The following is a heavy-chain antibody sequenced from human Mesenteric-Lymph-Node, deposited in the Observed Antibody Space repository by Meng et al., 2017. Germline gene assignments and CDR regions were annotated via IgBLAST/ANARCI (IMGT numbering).Heavy chain of an antibody. D-gene: IGHD1-14*01. J-gene: IGHJ5*02. CDR3: ATYRMNWFDP. CDR2: IYTSGST. CDR1: GGSISSGSYY. V-gene: IGHV4-61*02. Sequence: SETLSLTCTVSGGSISSGSYYWSWIRQPAGKGLEWIGRIYTSGSTDYNPSLKSRVTISLDTSKNQFSLKLSSVTAADTAVYYCATYRMNWFDPWGQGTLVTVSS.